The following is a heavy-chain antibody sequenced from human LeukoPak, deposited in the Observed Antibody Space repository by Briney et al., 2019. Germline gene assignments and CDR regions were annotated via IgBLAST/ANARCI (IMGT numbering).Heavy chain of an antibody. CDR1: GFTFDDYA. J-gene: IGHJ6*02. CDR3: AKASNYYYYGMDV. CDR2: ISWNSGSI. Sequence: GGSLRLSCAASGFTFDDYAMHWVRQAPGKDLEWGSGISWNSGSIGYADSVKGRFTISRDNAKNSLYLQMNSLRAEDTALYYCAKASNYYYYGMDVWGQGTTVTVSS. V-gene: IGHV3-9*01.